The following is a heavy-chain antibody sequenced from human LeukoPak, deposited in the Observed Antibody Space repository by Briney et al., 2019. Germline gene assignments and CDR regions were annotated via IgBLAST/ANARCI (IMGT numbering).Heavy chain of an antibody. CDR1: GGSISSSSYY. CDR2: IYYSGST. CDR3: ARLGRSWFGEFPFDY. Sequence: PSETLCLTCTVSGGSISSSSYYWGWIRRPAGKGLEWIGSIYYSGSTYYNPSLKSRVTISVDTSKNQFSLKLSSVTAADTAVYYCARLGRSWFGEFPFDYWGQGTLVTVSS. V-gene: IGHV4-39*01. J-gene: IGHJ4*02. D-gene: IGHD3-10*01.